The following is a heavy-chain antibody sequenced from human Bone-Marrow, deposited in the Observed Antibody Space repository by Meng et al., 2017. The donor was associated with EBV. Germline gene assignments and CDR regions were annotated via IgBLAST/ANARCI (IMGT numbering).Heavy chain of an antibody. D-gene: IGHD3-10*01. CDR1: GGTFSSYA. Sequence: QVQLVQSGAEVKKPGSSVKVSCKASGGTFSSYAISWVRQAPGQGLEWMGWINAGNGNTKYSQKFQGRVTITRDTSASTAYMELSSLRSEDTAVYYCARPRGGLDYWGQGTLVTVSS. CDR3: ARPRGGLDY. J-gene: IGHJ4*02. V-gene: IGHV1-3*01. CDR2: INAGNGNT.